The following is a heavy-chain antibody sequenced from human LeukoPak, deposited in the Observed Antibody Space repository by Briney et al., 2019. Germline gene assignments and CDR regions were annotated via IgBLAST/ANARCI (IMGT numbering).Heavy chain of an antibody. CDR2: INPNSGGT. Sequence: ASVKVSCKASGYTFIAYHIHWVRQAPGQGLEWMGWINPNSGGTNFAPKFHGRVSMTRDTSLNTAYMELSSLRSDDTAVYYCARGDKKENLSGPSGYFDPWGQGSLVTVSS. J-gene: IGHJ5*02. CDR1: GYTFIAYH. CDR3: ARGDKKENLSGPSGYFDP. D-gene: IGHD3-10*01. V-gene: IGHV1-2*02.